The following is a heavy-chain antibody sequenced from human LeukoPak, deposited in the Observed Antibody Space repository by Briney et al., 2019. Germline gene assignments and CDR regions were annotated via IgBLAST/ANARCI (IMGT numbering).Heavy chain of an antibody. J-gene: IGHJ4*02. CDR3: ARSRNNIFDY. V-gene: IGHV4-39*07. CDR2: IYYSGST. Sequence: SETLSLTCTVSGGSISSSSYYWGWIRQPPGKGLEWIGSIYYSGSTYYNPSLKSRVTISVDTSKNQFSLKLSSVTAADTAVYYCARSRNNIFDYWGQGTLVTVSS. CDR1: GGSISSSSYY. D-gene: IGHD1/OR15-1a*01.